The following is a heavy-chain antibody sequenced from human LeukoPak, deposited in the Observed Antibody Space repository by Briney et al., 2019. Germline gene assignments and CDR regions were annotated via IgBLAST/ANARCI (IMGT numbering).Heavy chain of an antibody. CDR3: AKDYYDSSGYYYGAYYYYYYGMDV. V-gene: IGHV3-23*01. Sequence: GGFLRLSCAASGFTFSSYAMSWVRQAPGKGLEWVSAISGSGGSTYYADSVKGRFTISRDNSKNTLYLQMNSLRAEDTAVYYCAKDYYDSSGYYYGAYYYYYYGMDVWGQGTTVTVSS. J-gene: IGHJ6*02. CDR1: GFTFSSYA. CDR2: ISGSGGST. D-gene: IGHD3-22*01.